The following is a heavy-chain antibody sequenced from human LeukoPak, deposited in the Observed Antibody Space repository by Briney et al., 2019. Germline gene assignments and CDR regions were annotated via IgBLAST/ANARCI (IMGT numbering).Heavy chain of an antibody. D-gene: IGHD6-13*01. CDR2: ITGSGGAT. CDR3: ARDVLTSSSWYFDY. CDR1: GFTFSTYA. V-gene: IGHV3-23*01. J-gene: IGHJ4*02. Sequence: GGSLRLSCAASGFTFSTYAVNWVRQAPGKGLEWVSAITGSGGATYYADSVKGRFTISRDNSKNTLYLQMNSLRAEDTAVYYCARDVLTSSSWYFDYWGQGTLVTVSS.